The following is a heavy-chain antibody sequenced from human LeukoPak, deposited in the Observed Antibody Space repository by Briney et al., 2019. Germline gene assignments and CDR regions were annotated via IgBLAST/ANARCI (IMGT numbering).Heavy chain of an antibody. D-gene: IGHD6-13*01. CDR1: GGSFSGYY. CDR3: ARRGKQQLNY. J-gene: IGHJ4*02. V-gene: IGHV4-34*01. Sequence: SETLSLTCAVYGGSFSGYYWSWIRQPLGKGLEWIGEINHSGSTNYNPSLKSRVTISVDTSKNQFSLKLSSVTAADTAVYYCARRGKQQLNYWGQGTLVTVSS. CDR2: INHSGST.